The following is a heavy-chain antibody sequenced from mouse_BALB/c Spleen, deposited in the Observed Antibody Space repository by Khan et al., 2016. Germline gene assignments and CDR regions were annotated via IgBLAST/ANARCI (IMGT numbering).Heavy chain of an antibody. Sequence: EVELVESGGGSVQPGGSLRLSCATSGFTFTDYYMNWVRQSPGKALEWLGFIRNKANGYTTEYTASVKGRFTISRDNSQSILYLQMNTLRPEDSATYYCTRASYYGNCAWAMDYWGQGTSVAVSS. CDR1: GFTFTDYY. J-gene: IGHJ4*01. V-gene: IGHV7-3*02. CDR2: IRNKANGYTT. CDR3: TRASYYGNCAWAMDY. D-gene: IGHD2-10*01.